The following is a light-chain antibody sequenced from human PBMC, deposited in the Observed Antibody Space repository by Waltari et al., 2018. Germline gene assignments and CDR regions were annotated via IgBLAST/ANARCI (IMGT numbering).Light chain of an antibody. CDR2: DAS. Sequence: IVLTQSPGTLALSPGERATHSCRASQSVGRALAWYQQKPGQAPRLPIYDASSRATGISDKFSGSGSGTDFSLTISRVEPEDFAVYFCQMYVRLPVTFGQGTKVEVK. CDR1: QSVGRA. V-gene: IGKV3-20*01. CDR3: QMYVRLPVT. J-gene: IGKJ1*01.